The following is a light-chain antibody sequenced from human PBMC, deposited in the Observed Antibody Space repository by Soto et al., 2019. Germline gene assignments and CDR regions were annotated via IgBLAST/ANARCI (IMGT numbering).Light chain of an antibody. Sequence: EIVMTQSPATLSVSPGERATLSCRASESDSSNLAWYQQRPGQAPRLLIYGASTRATGIPARFSGSRSGTEFTLTISSRQSEDFAVYYCQQYNNWPPYTFGQGTKLEIK. J-gene: IGKJ2*01. CDR1: ESDSSN. V-gene: IGKV3-15*01. CDR2: GAS. CDR3: QQYNNWPPYT.